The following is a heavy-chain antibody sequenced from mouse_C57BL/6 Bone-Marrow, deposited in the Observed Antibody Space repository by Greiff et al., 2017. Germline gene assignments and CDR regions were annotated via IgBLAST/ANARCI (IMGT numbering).Heavy chain of an antibody. CDR3: ARAVSAWYFDV. CDR1: GYSFTDYY. V-gene: IGHV1-39*01. J-gene: IGHJ1*03. Sequence: VQLQQSGPELVKPGASVKISCKASGYSFTDYYMNWVKQSHGKILEWIGVINPYYGTTSYNQKFKGKATLTVDHSSSTAYMQLNSLTSEDSAVYCGARAVSAWYFDVWGTGTTGTVSS. CDR2: INPYYGTT. D-gene: IGHD6-2*01.